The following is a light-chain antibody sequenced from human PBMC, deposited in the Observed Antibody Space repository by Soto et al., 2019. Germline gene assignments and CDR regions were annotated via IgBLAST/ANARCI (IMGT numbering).Light chain of an antibody. J-gene: IGLJ2*01. Sequence: QSVLTQPPSVSAAPGQTVTISCSGSSSNIGKNYVFWYQQLPGTAPKLLIYDNNKRPSGILDRFSGSKSGTSATLGITGLQTGDEADYYCGTWDSSLSAVFGGGTKLTVL. CDR2: DNN. CDR3: GTWDSSLSAV. CDR1: SSNIGKNY. V-gene: IGLV1-51*01.